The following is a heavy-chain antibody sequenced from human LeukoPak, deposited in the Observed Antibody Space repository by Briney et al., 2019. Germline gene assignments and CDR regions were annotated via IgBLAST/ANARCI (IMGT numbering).Heavy chain of an antibody. CDR3: ARGDYPADY. CDR2: ISSSSTYI. D-gene: IGHD3-16*01. CDR1: GFTLSDDN. V-gene: IGHV3-21*04. Sequence: PGGSLGLARAASGFTLSDDNMNWVRQAPGKWLEWVSVISSSSTYIYYADSVKGRFTISRDNAKNSLYLQMNSLRAEDTAVYYCARGDYPADYWGQGTLVTVSS. J-gene: IGHJ4*02.